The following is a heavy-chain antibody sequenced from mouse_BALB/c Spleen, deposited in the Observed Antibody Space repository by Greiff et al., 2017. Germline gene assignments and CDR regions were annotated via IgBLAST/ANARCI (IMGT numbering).Heavy chain of an antibody. Sequence: QVQLQQPGAELVRPGASVKLSCKASGYTFTSYWMHWVKQRPGQGLEWIGNIYPDSGNTNYDEKFKSKATVTVDTSSSTAYMQLSSLTSEDSAVYYCASPDGARWDYWGQGTPVTVSA. CDR2: IYPDSGNT. CDR3: ASPDGARWDY. V-gene: IGHV1S5*01. CDR1: GYTFTSYW. D-gene: IGHD2-3*01. J-gene: IGHJ3*01.